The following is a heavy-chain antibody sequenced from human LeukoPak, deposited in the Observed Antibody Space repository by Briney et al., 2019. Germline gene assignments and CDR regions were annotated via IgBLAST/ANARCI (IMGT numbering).Heavy chain of an antibody. Sequence: ASVKVSCKASGYTFTGYSIHWVRQAPGQGLEWMGWINLKSGGTNYAQKFQGRVTMTRDTSISTAYMELSRLRSDDTAVYYCARFGSVVVAATPTQRRLQHWGQGTLVTVSS. CDR1: GYTFTGYS. V-gene: IGHV1-2*02. D-gene: IGHD2-15*01. CDR3: ARFGSVVVAATPTQRRLQH. CDR2: INLKSGGT. J-gene: IGHJ1*01.